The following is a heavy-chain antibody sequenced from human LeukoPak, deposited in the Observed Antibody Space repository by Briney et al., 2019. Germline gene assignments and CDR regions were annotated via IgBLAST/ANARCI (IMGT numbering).Heavy chain of an antibody. CDR2: INHSGST. Sequence: PSETLSLTCAVYGGSFSGYYWSWIRQPPGKGLEWIGEINHSGSTNYNPSLKSRVTISVDTSKNQFSLKLSSVTAADTAVYYCARIAVAGTYYYYYYMDVWGKGTTVTVSS. CDR3: ARIAVAGTYYYYYYMDV. CDR1: GGSFSGYY. V-gene: IGHV4-34*01. J-gene: IGHJ6*03. D-gene: IGHD6-19*01.